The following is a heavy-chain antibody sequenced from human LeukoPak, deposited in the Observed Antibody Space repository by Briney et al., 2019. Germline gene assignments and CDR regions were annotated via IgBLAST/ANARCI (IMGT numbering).Heavy chain of an antibody. D-gene: IGHD2-2*02. CDR2: IYYSGST. Sequence: SETLSLTCTVSGGSISSYYWSWIRQPPGKGLEWIGYIYYSGSTNYNPSLKSRVTISVDTSKNQFSLKLSSVTAADTAVYYCARDGQYCSSTSCYTRPFDIWGQGTMVTVSS. CDR1: GGSISSYY. J-gene: IGHJ3*02. CDR3: ARDGQYCSSTSCYTRPFDI. V-gene: IGHV4-59*01.